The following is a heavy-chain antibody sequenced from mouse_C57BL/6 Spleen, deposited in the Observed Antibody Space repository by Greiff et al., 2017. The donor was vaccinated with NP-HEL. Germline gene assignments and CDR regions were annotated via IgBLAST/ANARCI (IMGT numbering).Heavy chain of an antibody. D-gene: IGHD2-4*01. CDR2: IFPGSGST. Sequence: VQLQQSGPELVRPGASVKISCKASGYTFTSHWMQWVRPRPGQGLEWIGEIFPGSGSTYYNEKFKGKATLTVDTSSSTAYMQLSSLTSEDSAVYFCARGCLYDYDPIAYWGQGTTLTVSS. CDR1: GYTFTSHW. J-gene: IGHJ2*01. V-gene: IGHV1-56*01. CDR3: ARGCLYDYDPIAY.